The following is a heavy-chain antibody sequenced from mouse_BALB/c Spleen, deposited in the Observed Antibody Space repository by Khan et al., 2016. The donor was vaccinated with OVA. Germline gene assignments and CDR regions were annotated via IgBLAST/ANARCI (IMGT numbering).Heavy chain of an antibody. V-gene: IGHV3-2*02. CDR2: ISYSGNT. J-gene: IGHJ2*01. CDR1: GFSITSDYV. D-gene: IGHD1-1*01. CDR3: ARVYGGDFDY. Sequence: VQLQQSGPGLVKPSQSLSLTCTVTGFSITSDYVWNWIRQFPGNKLEWMGYISYSGNTKYNPSLKSRISITRDTSKNQFFLQLNSVTIEDTATYYCARVYGGDFDYWGQGTTLTVSS.